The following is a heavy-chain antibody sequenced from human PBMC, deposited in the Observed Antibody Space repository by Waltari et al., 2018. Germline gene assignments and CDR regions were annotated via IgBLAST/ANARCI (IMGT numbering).Heavy chain of an antibody. D-gene: IGHD3-10*01. Sequence: QVQLQESGPGLVKPSETLSLTCTVSGGSISSYYWSWIRQPPGKGLEWIGYIYYSGSTNYNPSLKSRVTISVDKSKNQFSLKLSSVTAADTAVYYCAREGYYGSGSYPYFDYWGQGTLVTVSS. CDR3: AREGYYGSGSYPYFDY. V-gene: IGHV4-59*12. CDR1: GGSISSYY. CDR2: IYYSGST. J-gene: IGHJ4*02.